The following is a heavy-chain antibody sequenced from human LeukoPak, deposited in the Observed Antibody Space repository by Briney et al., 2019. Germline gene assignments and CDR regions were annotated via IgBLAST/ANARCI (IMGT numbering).Heavy chain of an antibody. V-gene: IGHV4-31*03. CDR3: ARAPAGWFDP. J-gene: IGHJ5*02. Sequence: SETLSLTCTVSGGSISSGDYYWSWIRQHPGKGLEWIGYIYYSGSTYYNPSLKSRVTISVDTSKNQFSLKLSSVTAADTAVYYCARAPAGWFDPWGQGTLVTVSS. CDR1: GGSISSGDYY. CDR2: IYYSGST.